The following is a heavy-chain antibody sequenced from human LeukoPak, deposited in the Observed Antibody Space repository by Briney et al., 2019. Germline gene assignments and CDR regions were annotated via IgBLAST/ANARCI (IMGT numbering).Heavy chain of an antibody. CDR3: AKKDLYGGNLNY. J-gene: IGHJ4*02. CDR1: GFIVSTNY. Sequence: GGSLRLSCAASGFIVSTNYMSWVRQAPGKGLEWVSVLYSGGTTYYADSVKGRFTISRDNSKNTLYLQMNSLRAEDTAVYYCAKKDLYGGNLNYWGQGTLVTVSS. V-gene: IGHV3-66*01. D-gene: IGHD4-23*01. CDR2: LYSGGTT.